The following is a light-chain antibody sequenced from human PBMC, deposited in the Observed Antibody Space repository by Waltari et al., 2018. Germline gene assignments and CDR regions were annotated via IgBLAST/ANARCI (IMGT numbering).Light chain of an antibody. J-gene: IGKJ4*01. CDR3: QQCNSYLLT. V-gene: IGKV1-5*03. Sequence: DIQMTQSPSTLSASVGDRVTITCRASQSIGSSLAWYKQKPGKAPQVVIYEASSLESGVPSRFSGSGSGTEFTLTISSLQPDDFATYYCQQCNSYLLTFGGGTKVEIK. CDR1: QSIGSS. CDR2: EAS.